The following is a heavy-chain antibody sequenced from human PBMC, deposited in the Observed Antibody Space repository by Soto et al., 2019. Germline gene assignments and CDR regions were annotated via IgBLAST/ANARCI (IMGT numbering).Heavy chain of an antibody. CDR2: IIPIFGTA. D-gene: IGHD4-17*01. CDR3: AREGGYGGNSGPYYFDY. Sequence: QVQLVQSGAEVKKPGSSVKVSCKASGGTFSSYAISWVRQAPGQGLEWMGGIIPIFGTANYAQKFQGRVTITADESTSTAYMELSSLRSEDTAVYYCAREGGYGGNSGPYYFDYWGQGTLVTVSS. J-gene: IGHJ4*02. V-gene: IGHV1-69*12. CDR1: GGTFSSYA.